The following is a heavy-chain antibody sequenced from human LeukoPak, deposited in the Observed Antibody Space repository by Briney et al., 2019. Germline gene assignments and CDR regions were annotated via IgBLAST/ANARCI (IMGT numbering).Heavy chain of an antibody. CDR1: GGSISSGGYY. D-gene: IGHD3-10*01. V-gene: IGHV4-30-2*01. Sequence: SQTLSLTCTVSGGSISSGGYYWSWIRQPPGKGLEWIGYIYHSGSTYYNPFLKSRVTISVDRSKNQFSLKLSSVTAADTAVYYCARAYLWFGEPRPFDYWGQGTLVTVSS. J-gene: IGHJ4*02. CDR3: ARAYLWFGEPRPFDY. CDR2: IYHSGST.